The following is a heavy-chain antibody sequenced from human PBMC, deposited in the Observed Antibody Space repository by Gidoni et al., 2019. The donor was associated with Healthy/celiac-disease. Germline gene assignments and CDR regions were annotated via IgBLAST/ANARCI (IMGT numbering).Heavy chain of an antibody. J-gene: IGHJ5*02. V-gene: IGHV4-39*01. Sequence: QLQLQESVPGLAKPSETLSLTCTVSGCSISRSSYYWGWTRRPPGKGLEWIGGIYYSGRGYSNPSVKSRVTISVNTYKTQFSLKLSSMTAASTAVYYWARRGSNTVGWSRPTNWFDPGGQGTLVTVSS. CDR1: GCSISRSSYY. CDR2: IYYSGRG. D-gene: IGHD3-16*01. CDR3: ARRGSNTVGWSRPTNWFDP.